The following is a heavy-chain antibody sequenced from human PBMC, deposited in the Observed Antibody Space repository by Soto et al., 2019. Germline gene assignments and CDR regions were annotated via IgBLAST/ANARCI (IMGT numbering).Heavy chain of an antibody. Sequence: GGSLRLSCAASGFTFSSCAMSWVRQAPGKGLEWVSAISGSGGSTYYADSVKGRFTISRDNSKNTLYLQMNSLRAEDTAVYYCAKDRSLILQFDAWGQGTLVTVSS. J-gene: IGHJ5*02. V-gene: IGHV3-23*01. CDR3: AKDRSLILQFDA. CDR1: GFTFSSCA. D-gene: IGHD2-21*01. CDR2: ISGSGGST.